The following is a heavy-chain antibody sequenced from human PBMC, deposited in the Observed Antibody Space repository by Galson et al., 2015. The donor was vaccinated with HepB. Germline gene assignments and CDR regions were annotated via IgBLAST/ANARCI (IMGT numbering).Heavy chain of an antibody. D-gene: IGHD6-13*01. CDR2: ISGSGGST. CDR1: GFTFSSYA. Sequence: SLRLSCAASGFTFSSYAMSWVRQAPGKGLEWVSAISGSGGSTYYADSVKGRFTISRDNSKNTLYLQMNSLRAEDTAVYYCAKDPRGQYSSSWVYYFDYWGQGTLVTVSS. CDR3: AKDPRGQYSSSWVYYFDY. J-gene: IGHJ4*02. V-gene: IGHV3-23*01.